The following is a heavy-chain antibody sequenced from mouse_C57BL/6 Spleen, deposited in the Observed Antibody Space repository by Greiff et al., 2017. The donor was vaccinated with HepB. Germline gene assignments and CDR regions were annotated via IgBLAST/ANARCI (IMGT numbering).Heavy chain of an antibody. CDR2: IDPSDSYT. CDR1: GYTFTSYW. Sequence: QVQLQQPGAELVKPGASVKLSCKASGYTFTSYWMQWVKQRPGQGLEWIGEIDPSDSYTNYNQKFKGKSTLTVDKSSSTAYMQLSSLTSEDSAVYYCARRDYTWFAYWGQGTLVTVSA. V-gene: IGHV1-50*01. CDR3: ARRDYTWFAY. D-gene: IGHD2-4*01. J-gene: IGHJ3*01.